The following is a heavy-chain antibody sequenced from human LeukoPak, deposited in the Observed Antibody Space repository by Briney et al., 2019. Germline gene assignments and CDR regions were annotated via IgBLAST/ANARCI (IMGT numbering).Heavy chain of an antibody. CDR2: ISYSGTT. CDR1: GGSISTGSYY. J-gene: IGHJ4*02. V-gene: IGHV4-39*02. CDR3: ARSSAGVPFDY. D-gene: IGHD6-13*01. Sequence: SPSETLSLTCTVSGGSISTGSYYWGWVRQPPGKGLEYIGSISYSGTTYYNPSLKSRVTISVDTSKNHFSLNLSSVSAADTAVYYCARSSAGVPFDYRGQGTLVTVSS.